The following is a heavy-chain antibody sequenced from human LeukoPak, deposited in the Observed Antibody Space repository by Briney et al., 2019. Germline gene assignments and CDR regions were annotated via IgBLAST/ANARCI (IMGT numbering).Heavy chain of an antibody. CDR1: GFTFADNG. J-gene: IGHJ4*02. Sequence: GGSLTLSCAASGFTFADNGMSWVRQAPGKGLEWVSCINWNGEPTGYVDSVKGRFTISRDNAKNSLYLLMNSLRAEDTALYYCATHSYYYGSGSYPHYLDYWGQGTLVTVSS. V-gene: IGHV3-20*04. CDR2: INWNGEPT. D-gene: IGHD3-10*01. CDR3: ATHSYYYGSGSYPHYLDY.